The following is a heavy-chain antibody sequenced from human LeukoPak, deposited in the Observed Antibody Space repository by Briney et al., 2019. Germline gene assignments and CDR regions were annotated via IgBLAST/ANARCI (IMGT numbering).Heavy chain of an antibody. CDR3: ARPQRYSNYALDY. CDR1: GGSISGSSYY. D-gene: IGHD4-11*01. CDR2: IYYSGST. V-gene: IGHV4-39*01. Sequence: PSETLSLTCTVSGGSISGSSYYWGWIRQPPGKGLEWIGSIYYSGSTYYKPSLKSRVTMSVDTSKNQFSLKLSSVTAADTAVYYCARPQRYSNYALDYWGQGTLVTVSS. J-gene: IGHJ4*02.